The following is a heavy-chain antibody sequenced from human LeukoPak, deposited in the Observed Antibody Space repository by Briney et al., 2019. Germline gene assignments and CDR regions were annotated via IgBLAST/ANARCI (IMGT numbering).Heavy chain of an antibody. Sequence: GASVKVSCKAYGGTFSSYAISWVRQAPGQGLEWMGRIIPIFGTANYAQKFQGRVTITTDESTSTAYMELSSLRSEDTAVYYCARSRIVVVTAIAFDIWGQGTMVTVSS. CDR2: IIPIFGTA. CDR3: ARSRIVVVTAIAFDI. V-gene: IGHV1-69*05. J-gene: IGHJ3*02. CDR1: GGTFSSYA. D-gene: IGHD2-21*02.